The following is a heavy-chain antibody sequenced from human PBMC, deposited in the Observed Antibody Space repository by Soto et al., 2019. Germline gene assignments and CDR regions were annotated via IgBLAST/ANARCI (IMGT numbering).Heavy chain of an antibody. Sequence: QITLKESGPTLVKPTQTLTLTCTFSGFSLTTSGVGVGWIRQPPGKALEWLALIYWDDDKRYSPSLKSRLNIPKDTSKNQVVLTMTNMDPVDTATYYCAHRRFGEVPGVFDYWGQGTLVTVSS. CDR3: AHRRFGEVPGVFDY. CDR2: IYWDDDK. CDR1: GFSLTTSGVG. V-gene: IGHV2-5*02. J-gene: IGHJ4*02. D-gene: IGHD3-3*01.